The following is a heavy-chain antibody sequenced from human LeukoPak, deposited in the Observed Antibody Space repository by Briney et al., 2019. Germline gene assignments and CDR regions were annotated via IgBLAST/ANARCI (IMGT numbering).Heavy chain of an antibody. CDR2: IKFDGSET. V-gene: IGHV3-74*01. CDR3: ARARGTTGGNSDH. J-gene: IGHJ4*02. CDR1: GFSFSTSW. D-gene: IGHD1-7*01. Sequence: GGSLRLSCAASGFSFSTSWMDWVRHGPGKGLVWVSRIKFDGSETRYVDSVKGRFTVSRDNAKNTLFLQMNSLRAEDTGVYYCARARGTTGGNSDHWGQGTLVTVSS.